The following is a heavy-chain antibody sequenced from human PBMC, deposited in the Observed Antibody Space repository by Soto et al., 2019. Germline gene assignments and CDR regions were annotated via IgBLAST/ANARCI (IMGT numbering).Heavy chain of an antibody. CDR1: GDSITSSSHY. Sequence: SETLSLTCTVSGDSITSSSHYWGWIRQPPGKGLEWIGYIYYSGSTNYNPSLKSRVTVSVDTSKNQFSLKLSSVTAADTAVYYCARHPSDFWFDPWGQGTLVTAPQ. CDR3: ARHPSDFWFDP. D-gene: IGHD2-21*02. CDR2: IYYSGST. V-gene: IGHV4-39*01. J-gene: IGHJ5*02.